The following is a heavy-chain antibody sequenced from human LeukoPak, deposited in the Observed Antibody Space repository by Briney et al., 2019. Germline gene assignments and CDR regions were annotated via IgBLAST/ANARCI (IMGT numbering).Heavy chain of an antibody. V-gene: IGHV3-30*18. D-gene: IGHD3-16*01. CDR3: AKDASQGGADYYFDY. Sequence: SCKASGYTFTSYYMHWVRQAPGKGLEWVAVISYDGSDKHSADSVKGRFTISRDNSKNTLYLQMNSLRAEDTAVFYCAKDASQGGADYYFDYWGQGTLVTVSS. J-gene: IGHJ4*02. CDR1: GYTFTSYY. CDR2: ISYDGSDK.